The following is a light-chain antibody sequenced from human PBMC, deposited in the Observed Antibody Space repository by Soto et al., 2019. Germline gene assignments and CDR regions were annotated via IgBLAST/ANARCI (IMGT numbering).Light chain of an antibody. V-gene: IGKV1-5*03. J-gene: IGKJ1*01. CDR1: QTISSW. CDR3: QHYNSYSEA. Sequence: DIQMTQSPSTLSGSVGARVTITCRASQTISSWLAWYQQKQGKAPKLLIYKASTLKSGVPSRFSGSVSGTESTINLSSLQPDDCETYDGQHYNSYSEAFGQGTKVDI. CDR2: KAS.